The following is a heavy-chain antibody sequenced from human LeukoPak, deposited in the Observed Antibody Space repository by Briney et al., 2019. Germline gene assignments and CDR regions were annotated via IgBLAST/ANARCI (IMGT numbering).Heavy chain of an antibody. J-gene: IGHJ4*02. D-gene: IGHD2-21*02. CDR1: GYTLTELS. V-gene: IGHV1-24*01. CDR2: FYPEDGET. CDR3: ATPAYCGGDCYIAAFDY. Sequence: ASVTVSCKVSGYTLTELSMHWVRQAPGKGLEWMGGFYPEDGETIYAQMFQGGVTMTEDTSTDTAYMELSSLRSEDTAVYYCATPAYCGGDCYIAAFDYWGQGTLVTVSS.